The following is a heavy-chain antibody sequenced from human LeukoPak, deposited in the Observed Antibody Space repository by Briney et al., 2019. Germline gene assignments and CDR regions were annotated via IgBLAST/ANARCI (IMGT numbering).Heavy chain of an antibody. CDR3: AFDTSGFYYPDY. CDR1: GFTFSNYC. Sequence: GGSLRLSCAASGFTFSNYCMSWVPQAPGKGLECVANIKQDGSEKYYVDSVKGRFTISRDNAKKSLYLQMNSLRAEDTAVYYCAFDTSGFYYPDYWGQGTLVTVSS. D-gene: IGHD3-22*01. CDR2: IKQDGSEK. J-gene: IGHJ4*02. V-gene: IGHV3-7*05.